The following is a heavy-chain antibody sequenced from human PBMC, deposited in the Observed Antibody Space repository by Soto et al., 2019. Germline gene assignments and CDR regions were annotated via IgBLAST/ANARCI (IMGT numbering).Heavy chain of an antibody. Sequence: QITLKESGPTLVKPTQTLTLTCNFSGFSLSTGGVGVAWVRQPPGKALEWLTLIYWNGETRTSPSLENRLNVNQEASKNQVALKMTKLDPVDTATYYCAPPPPFDDYNLDYWGQGIRVTVSS. CDR1: GFSLSTGGVG. CDR3: APPPPFDDYNLDY. V-gene: IGHV2-5*01. CDR2: IYWNGET. D-gene: IGHD1-20*01. J-gene: IGHJ4*02.